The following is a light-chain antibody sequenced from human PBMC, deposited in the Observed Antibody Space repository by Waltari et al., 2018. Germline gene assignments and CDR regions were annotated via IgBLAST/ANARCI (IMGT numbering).Light chain of an antibody. J-gene: IGLJ2*01. CDR1: NIGSRS. Sequence: SYVLTQPPSVSVAPGKTARITCGGNNIGSRSVHWYQQKPGQAPVLVVYDDSDRPSGIPGRFSGSNSGNTATLTISRVEAGDEADYYCQVWDSSSDHPVVFGGGTKLIVL. V-gene: IGLV3-21*03. CDR3: QVWDSSSDHPVV. CDR2: DDS.